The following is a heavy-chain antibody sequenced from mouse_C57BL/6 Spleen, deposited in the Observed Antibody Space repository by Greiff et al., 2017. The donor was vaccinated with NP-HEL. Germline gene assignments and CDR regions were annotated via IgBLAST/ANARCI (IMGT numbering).Heavy chain of an antibody. J-gene: IGHJ2*01. V-gene: IGHV1-50*01. CDR2: IDPSDSYT. CDR1: GYTFTSYW. CDR3: ARKGTVVAKGGYYFDY. D-gene: IGHD1-1*01. Sequence: VQLQQSGAELVKPGASVKLSCKASGYTFTSYWMQWVKQRPGQGLEWIGEIDPSDSYTNYNQKFKGKATLTVDTSSSTAYMQLSSLTSEDSAVYYCARKGTVVAKGGYYFDYWGQGTTLTVSS.